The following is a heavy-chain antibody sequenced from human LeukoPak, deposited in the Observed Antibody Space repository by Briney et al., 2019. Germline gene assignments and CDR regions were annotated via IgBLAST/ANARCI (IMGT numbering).Heavy chain of an antibody. CDR2: ITSSSSTI. J-gene: IGHJ4*02. CDR1: GLTFSSYS. V-gene: IGHV3-48*02. Sequence: PGGSLRLSCAASGLTFSSYSMNWVRQAPGKGLEWVSYITSSSSTIYYADSVKGRFTISRDNAKNSLYLQMNSLRDEDTAVYYCARDSYSGGVCFSGFLDYWGQGTLVTVSS. D-gene: IGHD2-21*02. CDR3: ARDSYSGGVCFSGFLDY.